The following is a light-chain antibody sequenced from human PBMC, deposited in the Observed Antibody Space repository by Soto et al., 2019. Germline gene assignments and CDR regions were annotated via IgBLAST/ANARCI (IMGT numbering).Light chain of an antibody. CDR3: QQLSRNPST. Sequence: EIVLTQSPGTLSLSLGERATLSCRASQSVSSSYLAWYQQKPGKAPRLLIYGASSRATGIPDRFSGSGSGTDFTLTISGLQPEDFATYYCQQLSRNPSTFGGGTKVDIK. V-gene: IGKV3-20*01. CDR1: QSVSSSY. J-gene: IGKJ4*01. CDR2: GAS.